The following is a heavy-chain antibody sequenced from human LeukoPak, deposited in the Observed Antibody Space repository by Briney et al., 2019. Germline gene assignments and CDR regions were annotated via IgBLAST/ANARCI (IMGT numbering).Heavy chain of an antibody. D-gene: IGHD2-21*02. CDR2: IYYSGST. J-gene: IGHJ4*02. Sequence: PSETLSLTCTVSGGSISNYYWSWIRQPPGKGLEWIGYIYYSGSTNYNPSLKSRVIISVDTSNNQFSLKLSSVTAADTAVYYCARSGSKVMTAINFWGQGTLVTVSS. CDR1: GGSISNYY. V-gene: IGHV4-59*01. CDR3: ARSGSKVMTAINF.